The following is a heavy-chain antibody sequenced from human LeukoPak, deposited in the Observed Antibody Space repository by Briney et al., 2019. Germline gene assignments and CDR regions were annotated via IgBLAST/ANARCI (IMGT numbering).Heavy chain of an antibody. CDR1: GYTFTSYY. CDR3: ARDSPPPHPVVYGDYPSNWFDP. J-gene: IGHJ5*02. V-gene: IGHV1-46*01. D-gene: IGHD4-17*01. CDR2: INPSGGST. Sequence: ASVKVSCKASGYTFTSYYMHWVRQAPGQGLEWMGIINPSGGSTSYAQKFQGRVTTTRDASTSTVYMELSSLRSEDTAVYYCARDSPPPHPVVYGDYPSNWFDPWGQGTLVTVSS.